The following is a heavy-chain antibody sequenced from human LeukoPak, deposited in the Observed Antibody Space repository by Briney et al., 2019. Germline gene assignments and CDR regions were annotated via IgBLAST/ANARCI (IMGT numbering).Heavy chain of an antibody. CDR1: GFTFSSYG. D-gene: IGHD1-26*01. Sequence: PGGSLRLSCAASGFTFSSYGMHWVRQAPGKGLEWVAVISYDGSNKYYADSVKGRFTISRDNSKNTLYLQMNSLRAEDTAVYYCAKDLWEVRDYYYMDVWGKGTTVTVSS. CDR3: AKDLWEVRDYYYMDV. CDR2: ISYDGSNK. V-gene: IGHV3-30*18. J-gene: IGHJ6*03.